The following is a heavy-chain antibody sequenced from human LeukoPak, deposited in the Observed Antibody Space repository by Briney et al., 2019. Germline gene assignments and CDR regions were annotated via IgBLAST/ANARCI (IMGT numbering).Heavy chain of an antibody. V-gene: IGHV3-74*01. D-gene: IGHD4-17*01. CDR2: INPDGSTT. CDR3: ARAQDYGVDY. CDR1: GFTFSSYT. J-gene: IGHJ4*02. Sequence: GGSLRLSCAASGFTFSSYTMNWVRQAPGKGLVWVSHINPDGSTTNYADSVKGRFTFSRDNAKNTLYLQMNSLRAEDTAVYYCARAQDYGVDYWGQGTLVTVSS.